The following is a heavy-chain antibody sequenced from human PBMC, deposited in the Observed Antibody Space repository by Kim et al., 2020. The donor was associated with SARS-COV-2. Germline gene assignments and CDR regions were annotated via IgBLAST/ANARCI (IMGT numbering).Heavy chain of an antibody. CDR1: GGSISSSSYY. V-gene: IGHV4-39*01. CDR2: IYYSGST. CDR3: ARHTAAAGPGYWYFDL. Sequence: SETLSLTCTVSGGSISSSSYYWGWIRQPPGKGLEWIGSIYYSGSTYYNPSLKSRVTISVDTSKNQFSLKLSSVTAADTAVYYCARHTAAAGPGYWYFDLWGRGTLVTVSS. D-gene: IGHD6-13*01. J-gene: IGHJ2*01.